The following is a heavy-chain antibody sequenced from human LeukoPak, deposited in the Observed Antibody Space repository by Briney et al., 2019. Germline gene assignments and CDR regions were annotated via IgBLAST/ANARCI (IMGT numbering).Heavy chain of an antibody. D-gene: IGHD6-13*01. CDR3: ASCIAAGPCWY. V-gene: IGHV4-39*01. CDR1: GGSISSSSYY. CDR2: IYYSGST. J-gene: IGHJ4*02. Sequence: SDTLSLTCTVSGGSISSSSYYWGWIRQPPGNGLEWIGSIYYSGSTYYNPSLKSRVTISVDTSKNQFSLKLSSVTAADTAVYYCASCIAAGPCWYWGQGTLVTVSS.